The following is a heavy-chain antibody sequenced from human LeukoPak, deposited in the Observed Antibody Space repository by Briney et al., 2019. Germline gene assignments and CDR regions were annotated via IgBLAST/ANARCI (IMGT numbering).Heavy chain of an antibody. CDR1: GGPFAKYA. CDR3: AGSLSPIRRLLTIRRREGENVAEYFFAS. D-gene: IGHD4/OR15-4a*01. J-gene: IGHJ4*02. V-gene: IGHV1-69*05. Sequence: ASVKVSCKASGGPFAKYAFNWLRQAPGQGLEWVGGIIPIFDSANYAQRFQDRVTITTDESTSTAYTELRSLKSEDTAVYYCAGSLSPIRRLLTIRRREGENVAEYFFASWGQVTLVTVFS. CDR2: IIPIFDSA.